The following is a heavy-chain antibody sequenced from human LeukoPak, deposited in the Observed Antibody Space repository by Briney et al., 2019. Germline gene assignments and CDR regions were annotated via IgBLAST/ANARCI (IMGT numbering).Heavy chain of an antibody. D-gene: IGHD6-13*01. CDR3: AKPSSSWYRWGDYFDY. V-gene: IGHV3-9*01. J-gene: IGHJ4*02. Sequence: PGGSLRLSCAASGFTFDDYAMHWVRQAPGKGLEWVSGISWNSGSIGYADSVKGRFTISRDNAKNSLYLQMNSLRAEDTAVYYCAKPSSSWYRWGDYFDYWGQGTLVTVSS. CDR2: ISWNSGSI. CDR1: GFTFDDYA.